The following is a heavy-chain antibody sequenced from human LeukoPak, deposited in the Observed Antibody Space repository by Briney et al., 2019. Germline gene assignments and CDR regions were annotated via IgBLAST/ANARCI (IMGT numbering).Heavy chain of an antibody. CDR3: ARDTIGNYISDY. Sequence: SETLSLTCTVSGGSISSYYWSWIRQPPGKGLEWIGYIQYSGSTNYNPSLKSRVTISVDTSKNEFSLRLTSVTAADTAVYYCARDTIGNYISDYWGQGTLVTVSS. D-gene: IGHD1-7*01. CDR1: GGSISSYY. CDR2: IQYSGST. V-gene: IGHV4-59*12. J-gene: IGHJ4*02.